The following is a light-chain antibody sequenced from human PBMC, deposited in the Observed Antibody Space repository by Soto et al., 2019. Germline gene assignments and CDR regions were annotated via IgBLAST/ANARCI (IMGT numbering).Light chain of an antibody. V-gene: IGLV2-14*01. CDR1: SSDVGDYNY. Sequence: QSALTQPASVSGSPGQSITISCTGTSSDVGDYNYVSWYQQHPGKVPKLMIYGVSSRSSGVSNRFSGSKSGNTASLTISGLQAEDEADYYCSSYTSSSTYVFGTGTKVTVL. J-gene: IGLJ1*01. CDR2: GVS. CDR3: SSYTSSSTYV.